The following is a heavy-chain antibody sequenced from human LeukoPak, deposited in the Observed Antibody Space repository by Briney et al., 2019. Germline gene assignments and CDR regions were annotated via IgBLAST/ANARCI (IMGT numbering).Heavy chain of an antibody. CDR2: IGGSGDRT. CDR3: ATELVAMVTPYDY. D-gene: IGHD2-8*01. Sequence: GGSLRLSCAASGFTFSSYAMSWVRQAPGKGLEWVSTIGGSGDRTYYADSVRGRFTISRDNSKTTLYLQMNSLRAEDTAIYYCATELVAMVTPYDYWGQGTLVPVSS. V-gene: IGHV3-23*01. CDR1: GFTFSSYA. J-gene: IGHJ4*02.